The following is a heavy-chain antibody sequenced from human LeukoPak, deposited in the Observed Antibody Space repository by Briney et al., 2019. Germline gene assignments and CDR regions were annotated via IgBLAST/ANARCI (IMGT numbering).Heavy chain of an antibody. V-gene: IGHV3-13*05. CDR2: IGTAGDP. CDR3: ARGGSGSYLDY. J-gene: IGHJ4*02. Sequence: GGSLRLSCAASGFSFSTYDMHWVRQPTGKGLEWVSGIGTAGDPYYSGSVKGRFTISREDARNSLDFQMDSLTAGDTAIYYCARGGSGSYLDYWGQGTLVPVSS. CDR1: GFSFSTYD. D-gene: IGHD3-10*01.